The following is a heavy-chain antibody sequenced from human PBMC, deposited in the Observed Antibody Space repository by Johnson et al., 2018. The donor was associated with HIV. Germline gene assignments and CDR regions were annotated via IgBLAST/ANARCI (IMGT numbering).Heavy chain of an antibody. CDR1: GFTFSYYG. D-gene: IGHD5-24*01. V-gene: IGHV3-33*01. J-gene: IGHJ3*02. CDR2: IWFDGTNT. CDR3: ATAREGYKYNWGAFDI. Sequence: VQLVESGGGVVQPGRSLRLSCAASGFTFSYYGMHWVRQAPGKGLEWVAVIWFDGTNTYYADSVKGRFTISRDTSKNTLYLQMNSLRAADTAVYYCATAREGYKYNWGAFDIWGQGTGVTVSS.